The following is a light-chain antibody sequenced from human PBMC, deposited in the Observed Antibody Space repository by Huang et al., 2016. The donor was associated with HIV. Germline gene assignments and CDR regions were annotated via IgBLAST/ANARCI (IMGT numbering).Light chain of an antibody. Sequence: EIVMTQSPATLSVSPGQRVTLSCRANRSVSNNLAWYHQRHGQAPMLLIYGSSTRAPGIPARFSGSGSGTDFSLTISSLQSEDFALYYCHQYNNWLLSFGGGTRV. CDR2: GSS. J-gene: IGKJ4*01. CDR1: RSVSNN. CDR3: HQYNNWLLS. V-gene: IGKV3-15*01.